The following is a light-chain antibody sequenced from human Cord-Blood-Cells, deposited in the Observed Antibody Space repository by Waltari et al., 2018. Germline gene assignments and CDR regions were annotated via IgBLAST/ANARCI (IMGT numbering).Light chain of an antibody. CDR3: QQRSNWLT. CDR1: QSVSSY. Sequence: EIVLTQSPATLSLSPGERAPLSCRASQSVSSYLAWYQQKPCQAPRLLIYDASNRATSIPARFMGSGSGTDFTLTISSLEPEDCAVYYCQQRSNWLTFGGGTKVEIK. J-gene: IGKJ4*01. V-gene: IGKV3-11*01. CDR2: DAS.